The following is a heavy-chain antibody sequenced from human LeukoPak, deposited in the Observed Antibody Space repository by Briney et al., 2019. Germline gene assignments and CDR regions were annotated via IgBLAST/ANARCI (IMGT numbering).Heavy chain of an antibody. CDR1: GFTVSSNY. Sequence: GGSLRLSCAASGFTVSSNYMSWVRQAPGKGPEWVSVIYSGGSTYYADSVKGRFTISRDNSKNTLYLQMNSLRAEDTAVYYCTRMAPGYCSSTSCGFDPWGQGTLVTVSS. CDR2: IYSGGST. CDR3: TRMAPGYCSSTSCGFDP. J-gene: IGHJ5*02. V-gene: IGHV3-53*01. D-gene: IGHD2-2*01.